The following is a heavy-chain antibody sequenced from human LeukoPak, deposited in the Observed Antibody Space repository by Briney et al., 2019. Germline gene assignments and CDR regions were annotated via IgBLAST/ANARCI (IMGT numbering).Heavy chain of an antibody. V-gene: IGHV1-46*01. CDR3: ARTAGRTFDY. J-gene: IGHJ4*02. Sequence: ASAKASCKASGYTFTSYFMHWVRQAPGQGLEWMGIINPSGGSTSYAQKFQGRVTMTRDTSTSTVYMELSSLRSEDTAVYYCARTAGRTFDYWGQGTLVTVSS. CDR2: INPSGGST. CDR1: GYTFTSYF.